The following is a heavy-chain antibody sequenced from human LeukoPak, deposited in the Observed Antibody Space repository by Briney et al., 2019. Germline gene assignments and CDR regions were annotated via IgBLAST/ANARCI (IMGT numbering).Heavy chain of an antibody. V-gene: IGHV3-23*01. CDR3: AKGGSLTTVTQFDY. D-gene: IGHD4-17*01. CDR1: GFTFSNYW. CDR2: IGDSGGST. Sequence: GGSLRLSCATSGFTFSNYWMHWVRHAPGKGPEWVSGIGDSGGSTYYADSVKGRFTISRDNSKNTLYLQMNSLRAEDTALYYCAKGGSLTTVTQFDYWGQGTLVTVSS. J-gene: IGHJ4*02.